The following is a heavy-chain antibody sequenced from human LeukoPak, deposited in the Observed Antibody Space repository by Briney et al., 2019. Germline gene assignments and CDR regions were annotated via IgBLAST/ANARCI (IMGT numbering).Heavy chain of an antibody. V-gene: IGHV4-39*01. CDR2: IYYSGST. CDR1: GGSFSSSSYY. J-gene: IGHJ4*02. CDR3: ARLLPSGSSGYYCFDY. Sequence: SETLSLTCTVSGGSFSSSSYYWGWIRQPPGKGLEWIGSIYYSGSTYYNPSLKSRVTISVDTSKNQFSLKLSSVTAADTAVYYCARLLPSGSSGYYCFDYWGQGALVTVSS. D-gene: IGHD3-22*01.